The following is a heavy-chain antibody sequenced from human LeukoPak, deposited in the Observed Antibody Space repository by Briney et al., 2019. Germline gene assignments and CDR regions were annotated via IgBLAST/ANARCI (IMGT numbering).Heavy chain of an antibody. CDR2: ISYDGSNK. J-gene: IGHJ3*02. Sequence: PGRSLRLSCAASGFTFSSYAMHWVRQAPGKGLEWVAVISYDGSNKYYADSVKGRFTISRDNSKNTLYLQMNSLRAEDTAVYYCARVEVDQAFDIWGQGTMVTVSS. D-gene: IGHD5-12*01. CDR3: ARVEVDQAFDI. V-gene: IGHV3-30-3*01. CDR1: GFTFSSYA.